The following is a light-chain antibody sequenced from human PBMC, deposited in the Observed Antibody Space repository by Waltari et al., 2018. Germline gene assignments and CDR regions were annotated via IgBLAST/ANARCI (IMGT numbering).Light chain of an antibody. CDR2: WAS. CDR1: QSVLLTSNNKNY. CDR3: QQYYNAPFT. V-gene: IGKV4-1*01. Sequence: DIVMTQSPDSLAVSLGERATINCKSSQSVLLTSNNKNYLTWYQQKAGQPPKVLIYWASTRESGGPDRFSGSGSGTDFTLTISSLQAEDVAVYYCQQYYNAPFTFGPGTKVDIK. J-gene: IGKJ3*01.